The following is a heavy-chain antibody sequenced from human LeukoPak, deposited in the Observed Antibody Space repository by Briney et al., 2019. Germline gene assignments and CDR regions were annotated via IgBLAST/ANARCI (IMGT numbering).Heavy chain of an antibody. V-gene: IGHV3-23*01. D-gene: IGHD1-26*01. J-gene: IGHJ4*02. CDR1: GFTFNTSA. Sequence: GGSLRLSCAASGFTFNTSAMSWVRLAPGKGLEWVSAISGGGDRTFYLESVKGRFTVSRDNSKNTLYLQMNSLRAEDTALYYCAKEGAMVGPTSFDSWGQGTLVTVSS. CDR2: ISGGGDRT. CDR3: AKEGAMVGPTSFDS.